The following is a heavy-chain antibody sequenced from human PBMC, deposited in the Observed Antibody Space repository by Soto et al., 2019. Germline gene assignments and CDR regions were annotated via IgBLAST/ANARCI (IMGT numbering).Heavy chain of an antibody. CDR1: GYTFTSYD. D-gene: IGHD2-2*01. V-gene: IGHV1-8*01. CDR2: MNPNSGNT. Sequence: ASGKVSCKASGYTFTSYDINWVRQATGQGLEWMGWMNPNSGNTGYAQKFQGRVTMTRNTSISTAYMELSSLRSEDTAVYYCARGDYCSSTSCYFNGMDVWGQGTTVTVSS. J-gene: IGHJ6*02. CDR3: ARGDYCSSTSCYFNGMDV.